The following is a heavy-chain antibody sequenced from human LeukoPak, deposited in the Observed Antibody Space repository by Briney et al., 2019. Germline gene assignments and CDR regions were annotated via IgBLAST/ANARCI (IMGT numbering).Heavy chain of an antibody. J-gene: IGHJ3*02. D-gene: IGHD2-2*01. Sequence: PGGSLRLSCAASGFTFSDYYMSWIRQAPGKGLEWVSYISSSGGTIYYADSVKGRFTISRDNAKNSLYLQMNSLRAEDTAVYYCARGYCSSTSCLDAFDIWGQGTMVTVSS. CDR2: ISSSGGTI. CDR1: GFTFSDYY. CDR3: ARGYCSSTSCLDAFDI. V-gene: IGHV3-11*01.